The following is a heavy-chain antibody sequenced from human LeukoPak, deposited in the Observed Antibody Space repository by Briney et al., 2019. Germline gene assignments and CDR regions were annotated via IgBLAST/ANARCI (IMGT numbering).Heavy chain of an antibody. CDR2: IRYDGTNR. V-gene: IGHV3-30*02. CDR1: EFTFSTYG. J-gene: IGHJ6*03. Sequence: GGSLRLSCATSEFTFSTYGMHWVRQAPGKGLEWVSFIRYDGTNRYYADSVKGRFTISRDNSKNTLYLQMNSLRADDTAVYFCATGTTGWSDYYMDVWGLGTTVTIAS. CDR3: ATGTTGWSDYYMDV. D-gene: IGHD6-19*01.